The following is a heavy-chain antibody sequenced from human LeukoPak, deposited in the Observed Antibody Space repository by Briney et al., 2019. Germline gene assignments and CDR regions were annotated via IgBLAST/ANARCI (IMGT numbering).Heavy chain of an antibody. CDR1: GGSISSSSNY. V-gene: IGHV4-39*01. D-gene: IGHD3-16*01. CDR2: IYYSGST. Sequence: PSETLSLTCTVSGGSISSSSNYWGWIRQPPGKGLEWTGTIYYSGSTYYNPSLKSRVTISVDTSKLQFSLMLTSVTAADTAVYYCARHGPYYYYMDVWGKGTTVTVSS. CDR3: ARHGPYYYYMDV. J-gene: IGHJ6*03.